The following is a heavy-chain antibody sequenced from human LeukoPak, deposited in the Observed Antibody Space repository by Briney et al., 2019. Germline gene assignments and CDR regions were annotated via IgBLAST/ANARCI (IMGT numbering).Heavy chain of an antibody. CDR1: GFTFSSYN. CDR2: ISSSSSTI. V-gene: IGHV3-48*01. J-gene: IGHJ4*02. CDR3: ARDPFLVPGTPDY. Sequence: SGGSLRLSCAASGFTFSSYNMHWVRQAPGKGLEWVSYISSSSSTIYYADSVKGRFTISRDNAKNSLFLQMNSLRAEDTAVYYCARDPFLVPGTPDYWGQGTLVTVSS. D-gene: IGHD2-2*01.